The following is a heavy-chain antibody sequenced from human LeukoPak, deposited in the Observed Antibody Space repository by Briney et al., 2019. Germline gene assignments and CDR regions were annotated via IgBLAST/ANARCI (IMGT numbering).Heavy chain of an antibody. CDR3: AKAPGPYSGSYWGYFDY. CDR1: GFTFSSYA. V-gene: IGHV3-23*01. CDR2: ISGAST. Sequence: TGGSLRLSCAASGFTFSSYAMSWVRQAPGKGLEWVSTISGASTYYADSVMGRFTISRDDSKNTLYLQMNSLRAEDTAIYYCAKAPGPYSGSYWGYFDYWGQGTLVTVSS. J-gene: IGHJ4*02. D-gene: IGHD1-26*01.